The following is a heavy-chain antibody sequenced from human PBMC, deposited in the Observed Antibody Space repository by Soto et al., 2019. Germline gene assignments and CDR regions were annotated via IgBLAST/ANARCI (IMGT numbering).Heavy chain of an antibody. D-gene: IGHD4-4*01. CDR3: ARSSRSNWPDY. CDR2: IYYSGST. V-gene: IGHV4-31*03. CDR1: GGSISSGGYY. Sequence: SETLSLTCTVSGGSISSGGYYWSWIRQHPGKGLEWIGYIYYSGSTYYNPSLKSRVTISVDTSKNQFSLKLSSVTAADTAVYYCARSSRSNWPDYWGQGTLVTVSS. J-gene: IGHJ4*02.